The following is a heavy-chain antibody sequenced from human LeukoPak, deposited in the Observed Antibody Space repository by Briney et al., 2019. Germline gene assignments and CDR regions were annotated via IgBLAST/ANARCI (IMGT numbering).Heavy chain of an antibody. D-gene: IGHD1-26*01. CDR3: ARGGGPPSRYYYYYMDV. V-gene: IGHV3-21*01. CDR2: ISSSSSYI. Sequence: GGSLRLSCAASGFTFSSYSMNWVRQAPGKGLEWVSSISSSSSYIYYADSVKGRFTISRDNAKNSLYLQMNSLRAEDTAVYYCARGGGPPSRYYYYYMDVWGKGTTVTVSS. CDR1: GFTFSSYS. J-gene: IGHJ6*03.